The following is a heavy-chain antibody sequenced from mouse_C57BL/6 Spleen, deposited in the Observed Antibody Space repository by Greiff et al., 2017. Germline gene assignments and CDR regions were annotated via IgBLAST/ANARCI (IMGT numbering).Heavy chain of an antibody. CDR1: GYTFTSYW. CDR2: IDPSDSET. V-gene: IGHV1-52*01. J-gene: IGHJ4*01. CDR3: ARSEGYDYDVVYAMDY. Sequence: QVQLQQPGAELVRPGSSVKLSCKASGYTFTSYWMHWVKQRPIQGLEWIGNIDPSDSETHYNQKFKDKATLTVDKSSSTAYMQLSSLPSEDSAVYYCARSEGYDYDVVYAMDYWGQGTSVTVSS. D-gene: IGHD2-4*01.